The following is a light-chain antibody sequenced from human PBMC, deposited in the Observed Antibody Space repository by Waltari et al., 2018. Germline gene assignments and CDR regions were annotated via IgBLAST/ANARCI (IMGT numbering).Light chain of an antibody. CDR1: VLAKKY. J-gene: IGLJ3*02. Sequence: SYELTQPSSVSVSPGQTARITCSGDVLAKKYARWFQQKPGQAPVVVIYKVRARPSGIPERFSGSSSGTTVTLTISGAQVEDEGDYYCYSATDNYRVFGGGTKLTVL. CDR2: KVR. V-gene: IGLV3-27*01. CDR3: YSATDNYRV.